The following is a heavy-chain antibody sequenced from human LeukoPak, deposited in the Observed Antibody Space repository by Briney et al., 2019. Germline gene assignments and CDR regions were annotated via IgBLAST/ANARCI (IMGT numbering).Heavy chain of an antibody. V-gene: IGHV1-46*01. CDR3: ARVADYDILVRYWFDP. Sequence: GASVKVSCTASGYTFTSYYMHWVRQAPGQGLEWMGIINPSGGSTNYAQKLQGRVTMTTDTSTSTAYMELRSLRSDDTAVYYCARVADYDILVRYWFDPWGQGTLVTVSS. J-gene: IGHJ5*02. CDR1: GYTFTSYY. D-gene: IGHD3-9*01. CDR2: INPSGGST.